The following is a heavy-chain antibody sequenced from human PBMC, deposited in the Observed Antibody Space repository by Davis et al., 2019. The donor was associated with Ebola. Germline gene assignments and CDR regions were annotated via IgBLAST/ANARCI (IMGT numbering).Heavy chain of an antibody. Sequence: PGGSLRLSCAASGFTFSGSAWNWVRQVTGKGLEWVGLIRSKRNSFATAYAASVRRRFTISRDDSKNAAYLEMNALKTEDTAVYFCTGPLGWCNATSCYDFWGRGTLVTVSS. J-gene: IGHJ4*02. V-gene: IGHV3-73*01. D-gene: IGHD2-2*01. CDR3: TGPLGWCNATSCYDF. CDR1: GFTFSGSA. CDR2: IRSKRNSFAT.